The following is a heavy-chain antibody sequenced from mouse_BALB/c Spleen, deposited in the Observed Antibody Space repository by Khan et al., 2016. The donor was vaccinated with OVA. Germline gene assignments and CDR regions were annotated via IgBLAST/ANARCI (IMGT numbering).Heavy chain of an antibody. CDR1: GFTFSSYG. J-gene: IGHJ4*01. CDR3: ARFITTATADYDAMDY. D-gene: IGHD1-2*01. CDR2: ISSGGSYT. Sequence: EVELVESGGDLVKPGGSLKLSCAASGFTFSSYGISWVRQTLDKRLEWVAIISSGGSYTYYPDRVKGRFTITRDNAKNALHLQMSNLKTEDTAMYDCARFITTATADYDAMDYWGQGTSVTVSS. V-gene: IGHV5-6*01.